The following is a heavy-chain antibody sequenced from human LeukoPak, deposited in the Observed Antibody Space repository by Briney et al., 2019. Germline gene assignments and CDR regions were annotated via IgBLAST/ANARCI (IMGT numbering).Heavy chain of an antibody. Sequence: TSVNVSSKASGITFSTYAVQWVRQARGQRLEWIGWIVVGSGDTKYAQELQGRLTITRDMSTNTAYMELSSLRSEDTAVYYCAAERYSDSCCWFDPWGQGTLFTVSS. CDR1: GITFSTYA. D-gene: IGHD1-26*01. CDR3: AAERYSDSCCWFDP. V-gene: IGHV1-58*01. CDR2: IVVGSGDT. J-gene: IGHJ5*02.